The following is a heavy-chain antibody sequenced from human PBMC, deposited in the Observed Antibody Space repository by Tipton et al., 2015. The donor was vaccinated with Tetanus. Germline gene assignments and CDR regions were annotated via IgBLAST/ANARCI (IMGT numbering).Heavy chain of an antibody. CDR3: GGDGGPAGGGSFDY. V-gene: IGHV1-2*02. D-gene: IGHD3-10*01. CDR2: IDPKSGDT. J-gene: IGHJ4*02. CDR1: GYTFTDYH. Sequence: QLVQSGAEVKKPGSSVKVSCKPSGYTFTDYHMQWVRQAPGQGLEWMGWIDPKSGDTDFAQKFQGRVTMTRDSSISTVYMELSRVGSDDRAVFYCGGDGGPAGGGSFDYWGQGTLVTVAS.